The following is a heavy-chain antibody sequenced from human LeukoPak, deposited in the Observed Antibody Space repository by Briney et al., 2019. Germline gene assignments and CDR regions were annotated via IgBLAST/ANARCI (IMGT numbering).Heavy chain of an antibody. CDR3: TRTVGGYFAEVYFDY. D-gene: IGHD3-22*01. CDR2: IRSKAYGGTT. CDR1: GFTFGDYA. Sequence: PARSLRLSCTASGFTFGDYAMSWVRQAPGKGLQWVGFIRSKAYGGTTEYVASVKGRFTISRDDSKSIAYLQMNSLKTEDTAVYYCTRTVGGYFAEVYFDYWGQGTLVTVSS. V-gene: IGHV3-49*04. J-gene: IGHJ4*02.